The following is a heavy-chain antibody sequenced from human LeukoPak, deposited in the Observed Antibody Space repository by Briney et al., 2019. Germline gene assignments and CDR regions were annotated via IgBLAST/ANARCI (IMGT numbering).Heavy chain of an antibody. Sequence: KPSETLSLTCAVYGGSFSGYYWSWIRQPPGKGLEWIGEINHSGSTNYNPSLKSRVTISVDTSKNQFSLKLSSVTAADTAVYYCARVPGRYYDFWSGYYSYYYGMDVWGQGTTVTVSS. V-gene: IGHV4-34*01. CDR1: GGSFSGYY. D-gene: IGHD3-3*01. J-gene: IGHJ6*02. CDR3: ARVPGRYYDFWSGYYSYYYGMDV. CDR2: INHSGST.